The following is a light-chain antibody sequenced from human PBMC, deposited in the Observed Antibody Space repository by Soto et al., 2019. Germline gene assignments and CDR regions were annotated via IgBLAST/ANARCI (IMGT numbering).Light chain of an antibody. J-gene: IGLJ2*01. Sequence: QPVLTQPPSASGTPGQRVTISCSGSSSNIGTNTVIWYQQLPGAAPKLLIYSDNQRPSGVPVRFAGSKSGTSASLAIIVLQSEDEADYYCAAWDVSLVVFGGGTKVTVL. CDR2: SDN. CDR1: SSNIGTNT. V-gene: IGLV1-44*01. CDR3: AAWDVSLVV.